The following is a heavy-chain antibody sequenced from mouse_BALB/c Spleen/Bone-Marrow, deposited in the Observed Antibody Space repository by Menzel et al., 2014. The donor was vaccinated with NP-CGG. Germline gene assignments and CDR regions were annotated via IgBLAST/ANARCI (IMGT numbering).Heavy chain of an antibody. Sequence: VHLVESGAELVRPGASVKLSCKASGYTFTSYWINWVKQRPGQGLEWIGNIYPSDSYTNYNQKFKDKATLTVDKSSSTAYMQLSSPTSEDSAVYYCTRGDYYGSSSFAYWGQGTLVTVSA. J-gene: IGHJ3*01. V-gene: IGHV1-69*02. CDR2: IYPSDSYT. CDR1: GYTFTSYW. D-gene: IGHD1-1*01. CDR3: TRGDYYGSSSFAY.